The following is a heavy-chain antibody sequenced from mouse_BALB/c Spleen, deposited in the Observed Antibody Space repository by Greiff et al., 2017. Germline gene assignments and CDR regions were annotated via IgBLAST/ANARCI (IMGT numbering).Heavy chain of an antibody. V-gene: IGHV5-12-2*01. CDR1: GFTFSSYT. CDR3: ARPVYYDYAQAWFAY. J-gene: IGHJ3*01. D-gene: IGHD2-4*01. CDR2: ISNGGGST. Sequence: EVQLVESGGGLVQPGGSLKLSCAASGFTFSSYTMSWVRQTPEKRLEWVAYISNGGGSTYYPDTVKGRFTISRDNAKNTLYLQMSSLKSEDTAMYYCARPVYYDYAQAWFAYWGQGTLVTVSA.